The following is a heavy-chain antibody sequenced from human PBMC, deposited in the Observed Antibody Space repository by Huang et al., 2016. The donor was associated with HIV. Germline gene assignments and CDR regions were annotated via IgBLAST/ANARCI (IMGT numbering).Heavy chain of an antibody. CDR2: ISGNKGVN. J-gene: IGHJ3*02. CDR1: GYTFTSYG. V-gene: IGHV1-18*01. D-gene: IGHD2-2*01. CDR3: AGDSPLLGVVIVVVPTAPNAFDI. Sequence: QVQLVQSGVEVKKPGASVKVSCKASGYTFTSYGISWVRQAPGQGLEWLGLISGNKGVNNYAQSVQGRVTMTTDPSTSTAYMVLRSLGSDDTAVYYCAGDSPLLGVVIVVVPTAPNAFDIWGQGTMVTVSS.